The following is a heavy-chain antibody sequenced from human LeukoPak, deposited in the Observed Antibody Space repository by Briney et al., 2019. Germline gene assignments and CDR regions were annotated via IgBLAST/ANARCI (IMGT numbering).Heavy chain of an antibody. D-gene: IGHD6-13*01. J-gene: IGHJ4*02. CDR3: ARDRGIAAAGNEVFDY. Sequence: PGGSLRLSCAASGFTFSSYAMHWVRQAPGKGLEWVAVISYDGSNKYYADSVKGRFTISRDNSKNTLYLQMNSLRAEDTAVYYCARDRGIAAAGNEVFDYWGQGTLVTVSS. CDR1: GFTFSSYA. V-gene: IGHV3-30-3*01. CDR2: ISYDGSNK.